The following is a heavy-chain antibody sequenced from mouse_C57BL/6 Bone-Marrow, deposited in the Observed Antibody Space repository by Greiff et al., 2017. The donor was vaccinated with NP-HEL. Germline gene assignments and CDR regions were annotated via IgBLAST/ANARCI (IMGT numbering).Heavy chain of an antibody. Sequence: VQLQQSGAELVRPGTSVKVSCKASGYDFTNYLIEWVKQRPGQGLEWIGVINPGSGGTNYNEKFKGKATLTADKSSSTAYMHLSSLTSEDSAVYFCAGSSHWYFDVWGTGTTVTVSS. V-gene: IGHV1-54*01. J-gene: IGHJ1*03. CDR2: INPGSGGT. D-gene: IGHD1-1*01. CDR1: GYDFTNYL. CDR3: AGSSHWYFDV.